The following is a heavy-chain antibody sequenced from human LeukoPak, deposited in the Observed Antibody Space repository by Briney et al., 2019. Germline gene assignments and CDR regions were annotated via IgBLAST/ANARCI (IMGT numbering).Heavy chain of an antibody. J-gene: IGHJ4*02. Sequence: ASVKVSCKVSGYTLTELSMHWVRQAPGKGLEWMGGFDPEDGETIYAQKFQGRVTMTEHTSTDTAYMELSSLRSEDTAVYYCATPKGEQRYYFDYWGQGTLVTVSS. D-gene: IGHD6-25*01. CDR3: ATPKGEQRYYFDY. CDR2: FDPEDGET. V-gene: IGHV1-24*01. CDR1: GYTLTELS.